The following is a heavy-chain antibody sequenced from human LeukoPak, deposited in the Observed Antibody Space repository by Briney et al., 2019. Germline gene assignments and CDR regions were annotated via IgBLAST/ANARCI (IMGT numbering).Heavy chain of an antibody. D-gene: IGHD2-2*01. CDR2: INAGNGNT. J-gene: IGHJ5*02. CDR1: GYTFTSYA. CDR3: ARDWGTYCSSTSCYQHHYGDYHLRWFDP. Sequence: ASVKVSCKASGYTFTSYAMHWVRQAPGQRLEWIGWINAGNGNTKYSHKFQGRVTITRDTSASTAYMELSSLRSEDTAVYYCARDWGTYCSSTSCYQHHYGDYHLRWFDPWGQGTLVTVSS. V-gene: IGHV1-3*01.